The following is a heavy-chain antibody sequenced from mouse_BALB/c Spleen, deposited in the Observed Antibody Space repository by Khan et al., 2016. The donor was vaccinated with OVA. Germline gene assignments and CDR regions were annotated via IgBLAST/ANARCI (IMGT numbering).Heavy chain of an antibody. J-gene: IGHJ2*01. CDR3: VRTAWGYFDY. D-gene: IGHD1-2*01. CDR2: ISSGGSYT. Sequence: EVELVESGGGLVKPGGSLKLSCAASGFTFSSYAMSWVHQIPERRLEWVATISSGGSYTYYPDSVKGRFTISRDNARNTLYVQMSSLRSEDTAIYYCVRTAWGYFDYWGQGTTLTVSS. CDR1: GFTFSSYA. V-gene: IGHV5-9-1*01.